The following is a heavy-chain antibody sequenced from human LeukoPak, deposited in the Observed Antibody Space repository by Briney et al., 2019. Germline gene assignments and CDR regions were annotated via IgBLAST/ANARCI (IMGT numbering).Heavy chain of an antibody. CDR1: GGSISSSNW. Sequence: SETLSLACAVSGGSISSSNWWSWVRQPPGKGLEWIGEIYHSGSTNYSPSLKSRVTISVDKSKNQFSLKLSSVTAADTAVYYCASVYGINRHTAMASNQNWFDPWGQGTLVTVSS. CDR2: IYHSGST. D-gene: IGHD5-18*01. V-gene: IGHV4-4*02. CDR3: ASVYGINRHTAMASNQNWFDP. J-gene: IGHJ5*02.